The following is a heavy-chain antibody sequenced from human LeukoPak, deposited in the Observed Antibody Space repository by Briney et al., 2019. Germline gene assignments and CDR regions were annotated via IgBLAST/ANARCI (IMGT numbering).Heavy chain of an antibody. J-gene: IGHJ1*01. Sequence: SETLSLTCAVYGGSFSGYYWSWIRQPPGKGLEWIGEINHSGSTNYNPSLKSRVTISVDTSKNQFSLKLSSVTAADTAVYYCARGRSSGGSCYKGHFQHWGQGTLVTVSS. CDR2: INHSGST. CDR3: ARGRSSGGSCYKGHFQH. V-gene: IGHV4-34*01. D-gene: IGHD2-15*01. CDR1: GGSFSGYY.